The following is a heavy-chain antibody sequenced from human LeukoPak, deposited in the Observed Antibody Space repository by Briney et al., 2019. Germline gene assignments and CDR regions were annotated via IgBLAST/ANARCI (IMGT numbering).Heavy chain of an antibody. Sequence: GAAMKVSCKASGYTFTGYYMDWLRQAPGQGLEWMGWSNPNSGDTNYAQKFQGRVTMTRDTSISTAYMELSRLRSDDTAVYYCARAAVRYYYDSSGGHWFDPWGQGTLVTVSS. CDR2: SNPNSGDT. CDR3: ARAAVRYYYDSSGGHWFDP. J-gene: IGHJ5*02. V-gene: IGHV1-2*02. D-gene: IGHD3-22*01. CDR1: GYTFTGYY.